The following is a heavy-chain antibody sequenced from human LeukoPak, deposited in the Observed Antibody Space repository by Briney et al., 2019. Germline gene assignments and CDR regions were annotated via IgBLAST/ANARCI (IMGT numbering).Heavy chain of an antibody. J-gene: IGHJ4*02. Sequence: ASVKVSCKASGYTFTDCCLHWVRQAHAQGIEWMGWINPNNGGARHAQKFQGRVTMTRDSSISTAYMELNGLMSDDTAVYFCARDDYGDLQYFENWGQGTLVTVSS. CDR1: GYTFTDCC. D-gene: IGHD4-17*01. V-gene: IGHV1-2*02. CDR2: INPNNGGA. CDR3: ARDDYGDLQYFEN.